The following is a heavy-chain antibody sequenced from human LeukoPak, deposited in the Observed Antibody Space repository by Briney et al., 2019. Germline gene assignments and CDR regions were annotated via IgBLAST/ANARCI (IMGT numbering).Heavy chain of an antibody. D-gene: IGHD4-4*01. CDR1: GLTVSSNY. V-gene: IGHV3-66*01. J-gene: IGHJ6*02. Sequence: GGSLRLSCAASGLTVSSNYMSWVRQAPGKGLEWVSVIYSGGSTYYADSVKGRFTISRDNSKNTLYLQMNSLRAEDTAVYYCARDLKVTTDFVYYYGMDVWGQGTTVTVSS. CDR2: IYSGGST. CDR3: ARDLKVTTDFVYYYGMDV.